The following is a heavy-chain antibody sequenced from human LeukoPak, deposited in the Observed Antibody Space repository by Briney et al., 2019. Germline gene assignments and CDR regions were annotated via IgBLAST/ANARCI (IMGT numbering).Heavy chain of an antibody. CDR2: ISSSSSYI. Sequence: GGSLRLSCAASGFTFSSYSMNWVRQAPGKGLEWVSSISSSSSYIYYADSVKGRFTISRDNAKNSLYLQMNGLRAEDTAVYYCARDSLYSSSWFDAFDIWGQGTMVTVSS. D-gene: IGHD6-13*01. CDR3: ARDSLYSSSWFDAFDI. V-gene: IGHV3-21*01. CDR1: GFTFSSYS. J-gene: IGHJ3*02.